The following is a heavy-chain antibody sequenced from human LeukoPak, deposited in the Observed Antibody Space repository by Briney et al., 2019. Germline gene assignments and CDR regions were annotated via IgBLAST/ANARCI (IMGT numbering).Heavy chain of an antibody. CDR3: ARDAKPFGSGSYYTFTWFDP. D-gene: IGHD3-10*01. V-gene: IGHV1-69*13. J-gene: IGHJ5*02. CDR2: IMPIVGAA. Sequence: GASLRVSCEASGVTFSSYAISWVRQAPGQGLEWMGEIMPIVGAANYAQKLKGRVTITADEATSTVYMEMSSLRSEDTAVYYCARDAKPFGSGSYYTFTWFDPWGQGTLVTVSS. CDR1: GVTFSSYA.